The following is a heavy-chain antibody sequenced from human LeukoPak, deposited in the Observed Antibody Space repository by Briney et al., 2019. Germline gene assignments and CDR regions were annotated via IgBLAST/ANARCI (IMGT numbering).Heavy chain of an antibody. J-gene: IGHJ6*03. V-gene: IGHV4-39*01. CDR1: GGSISSNDYY. D-gene: IGHD2-2*01. Sequence: SETLSLTCTVSGGSISSNDYYWDWIRQPPGMGLEYIGSIYYSGSTYYNPSLKSRVTISVDTSKNQFSLKLSSVTAADTAVYYCARHAPEYSSIALYYMDVWGKGTTVTVSS. CDR3: ARHAPEYSSIALYYMDV. CDR2: IYYSGST.